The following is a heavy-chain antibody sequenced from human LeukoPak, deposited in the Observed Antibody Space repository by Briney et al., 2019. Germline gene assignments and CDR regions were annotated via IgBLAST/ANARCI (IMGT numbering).Heavy chain of an antibody. Sequence: GGSLRLSCAASGFTFSTYAMSWVRQAPGKGLEWVSRISGSGESIYYADSVKGRFTISRDNSKNTLYPQMNSLRAEDTAVYYCAKARIAVANRVLWFDPWGQGTLVTVSS. V-gene: IGHV3-23*01. CDR2: ISGSGESI. CDR3: AKARIAVANRVLWFDP. J-gene: IGHJ5*02. D-gene: IGHD6-19*01. CDR1: GFTFSTYA.